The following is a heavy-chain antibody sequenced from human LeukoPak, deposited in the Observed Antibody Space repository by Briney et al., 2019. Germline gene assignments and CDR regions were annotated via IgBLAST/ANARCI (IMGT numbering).Heavy chain of an antibody. V-gene: IGHV4-34*01. CDR2: INHSGGT. J-gene: IGHJ4*02. D-gene: IGHD2-2*02. CDR1: GGSFSGYY. Sequence: SETLSLTCVVYGGSFSGYYWSWNRQPPGKGLEWIGEINHSGGTNYNPSLKSRVIISADTSKNQFSLKLYSVTAADTAVYYCVRGLYCTRTNCYKDYWGQGTLVTVSS. CDR3: VRGLYCTRTNCYKDY.